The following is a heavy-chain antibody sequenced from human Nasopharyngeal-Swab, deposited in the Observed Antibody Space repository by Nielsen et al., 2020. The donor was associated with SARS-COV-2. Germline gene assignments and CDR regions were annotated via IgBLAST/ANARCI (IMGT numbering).Heavy chain of an antibody. CDR1: GFTFDDYG. CDR2: INWNGGST. Sequence: GESLKISCAASGFTFDDYGMSWVRQAPGKGLEWVSGINWNGGSTGYADSVKGRFTISRDNAKNSLYPQMNSLRAEDTALYHCARSGSGYARGWFDPWGQGTLVTVSS. D-gene: IGHD5-12*01. V-gene: IGHV3-20*01. CDR3: ARSGSGYARGWFDP. J-gene: IGHJ5*02.